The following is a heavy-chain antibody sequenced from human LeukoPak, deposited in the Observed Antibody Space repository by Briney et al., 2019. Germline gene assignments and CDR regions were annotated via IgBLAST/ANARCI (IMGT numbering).Heavy chain of an antibody. CDR2: INPSGGST. CDR3: ARDQAYYDSSGYYHYYYYMDV. Sequence: ASVKVSCKASGYTFTSYYMHWVRQAPGQGLEWMGIINPSGGSTSYAQKFQGRVTMTRDTSTSTVYMELSSLRSEDTAVYYCARDQAYYDSSGYYHYYYYMDVWGKGTTVTVSS. D-gene: IGHD3-22*01. J-gene: IGHJ6*03. CDR1: GYTFTSYY. V-gene: IGHV1-46*03.